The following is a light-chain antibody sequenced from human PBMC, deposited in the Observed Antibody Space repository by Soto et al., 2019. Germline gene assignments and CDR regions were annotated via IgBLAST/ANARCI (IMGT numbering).Light chain of an antibody. J-gene: IGKJ4*01. CDR2: AAS. CDR1: QAVSTW. V-gene: IGKV1-12*01. CDR3: QQGASFPRN. Sequence: DIQMTQSRSSVCASVGDTVTITCRASQAVSTWLAWYQQKPGGAPKLLIYAASTLQSGVPSRFRGRGSATDFTLTIRSLQPEDFATYYCQQGASFPRNFGRGTKVDI.